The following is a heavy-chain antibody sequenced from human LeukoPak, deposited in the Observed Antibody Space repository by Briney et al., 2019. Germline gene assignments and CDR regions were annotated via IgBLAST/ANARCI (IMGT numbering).Heavy chain of an antibody. D-gene: IGHD6-13*01. CDR1: GFTFSSYS. CDR3: ARDPIAAAASGGDY. CDR2: ITSRSSYM. J-gene: IGHJ4*02. V-gene: IGHV3-21*01. Sequence: GSLRLSCAVSGFTFSSYSMNWVRQAPGKGLEWVSSITSRSSYMYYADSVKGRFTISRDNAKNSLYLRMNSLRAEDTAVYYCARDPIAAAASGGDYWGQGTLVTVSS.